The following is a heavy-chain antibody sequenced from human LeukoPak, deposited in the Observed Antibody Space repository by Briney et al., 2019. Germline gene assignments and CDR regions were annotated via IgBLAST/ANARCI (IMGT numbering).Heavy chain of an antibody. CDR2: ISGSGGST. CDR1: GFTFSSYA. V-gene: IGHV3-23*01. J-gene: IGHJ5*02. CDR3: AKDSPPGYSSGWYWFDP. D-gene: IGHD6-19*01. Sequence: GGSLRLSCAASGFTFSSYAMSWVRQAPGKGLEWVSAISGSGGSTYYADSVKGRFTISRDNSKNTPYLQMNSLRAEDTAVYYCAKDSPPGYSSGWYWFDPWGQGTLVTVSS.